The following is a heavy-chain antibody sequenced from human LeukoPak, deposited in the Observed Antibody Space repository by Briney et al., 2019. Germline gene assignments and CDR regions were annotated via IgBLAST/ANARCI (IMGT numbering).Heavy chain of an antibody. J-gene: IGHJ4*02. CDR2: IWYDGSNK. CDR1: GFTFSSYG. V-gene: IGHV3-33*06. CDR3: AKGGRYGSGSYYPDY. D-gene: IGHD3-10*01. Sequence: GGSLRLSCAASGFTFSSYGMHWVRQAPGKGLEWVAVIWYDGSNKYYADSVKGRFTISRDNSKNTLYLQMNSLRAEDTAVYYCAKGGRYGSGSYYPDYWSQGTLVTVSS.